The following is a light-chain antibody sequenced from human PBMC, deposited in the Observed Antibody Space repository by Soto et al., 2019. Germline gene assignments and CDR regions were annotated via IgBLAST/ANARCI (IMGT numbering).Light chain of an antibody. J-gene: IGKJ4*01. CDR3: QQYYNTPT. CDR1: QSVLYSSNNKNY. Sequence: DIVMTQSPDSLAVSLGERATINCKSSQSVLYSSNNKNYLAWYQQKPGQPPKLLIYWASTRESGVPDRFSGXXXXXXXXXXXSSLQAEDVAVYYCQQYYNTPTFGGGTKVEIK. CDR2: WAS. V-gene: IGKV4-1*01.